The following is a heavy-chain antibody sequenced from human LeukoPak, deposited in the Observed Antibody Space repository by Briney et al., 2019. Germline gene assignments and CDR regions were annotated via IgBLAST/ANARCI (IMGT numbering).Heavy chain of an antibody. D-gene: IGHD2-21*02. CDR2: IYYSGST. J-gene: IGHJ4*02. CDR3: ARGACGGDCYLV. V-gene: IGHV4-59*01. CDR1: GGSISSYY. Sequence: SETLSLTCTVSGGSISSYYWSWIRQPPGKGLEWIGYIYYSGSTKYNSSLKSRVTISVDTSKNQFSLRLGSVTAADTAVYYCARGACGGDCYLVWGQGALVTVSS.